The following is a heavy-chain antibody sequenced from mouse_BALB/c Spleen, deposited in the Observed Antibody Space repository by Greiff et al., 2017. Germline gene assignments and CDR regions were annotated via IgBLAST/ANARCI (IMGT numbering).Heavy chain of an antibody. CDR3: ARVFYYYGSSSGYAMDY. D-gene: IGHD1-1*01. J-gene: IGHJ4*01. CDR2: ISSGGSYT. V-gene: IGHV5-9-4*01. Sequence: EVQLQESGGGLVKPGGSLKLSCAASGFTFSSYAMSWVRQSPEKRLEWVAEISSGGSYTYYPDTVTGRFTISRDNAKNTLYLEMSSLRSEDTAMYYCARVFYYYGSSSGYAMDYWGQGTSVTVSS. CDR1: GFTFSSYA.